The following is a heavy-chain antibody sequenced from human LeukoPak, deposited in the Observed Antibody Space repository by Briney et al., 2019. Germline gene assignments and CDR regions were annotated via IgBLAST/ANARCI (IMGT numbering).Heavy chain of an antibody. CDR2: ISSSTKTI. Sequence: GGSLRLSCATSGFTFRSYSMSWVRQAPGKGLEWVSYISSSTKTIYYADSVKGRFTISRDNAKNSLYLEMNSLRDEDTAVYYCAREAVPFGELLPLDYWGQGTLVTVSS. V-gene: IGHV3-48*02. CDR3: AREAVPFGELLPLDY. CDR1: GFTFRSYS. D-gene: IGHD3-10*01. J-gene: IGHJ4*02.